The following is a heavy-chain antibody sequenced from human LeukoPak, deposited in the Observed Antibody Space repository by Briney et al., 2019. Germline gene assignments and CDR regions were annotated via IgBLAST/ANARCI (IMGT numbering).Heavy chain of an antibody. J-gene: IGHJ3*02. Sequence: SETLSLTCTVPGGSISSYYWSWIRQPAGKGLEWIGRIYTSGSTNYTPALKSRVTMSVDTSKNQFSLKLSSVTAANKAVYYCARDKGDGFDIWGQGTMVTVSS. CDR1: GGSISSYY. CDR3: ARDKGDGFDI. V-gene: IGHV4-4*07. CDR2: IYTSGST.